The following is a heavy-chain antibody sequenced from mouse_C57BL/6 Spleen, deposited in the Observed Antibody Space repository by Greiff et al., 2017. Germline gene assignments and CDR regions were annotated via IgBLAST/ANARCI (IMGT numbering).Heavy chain of an antibody. CDR3: ARSLIYYDYGEDDVGY. J-gene: IGHJ4*01. CDR1: GYTFTSYC. D-gene: IGHD2-4*01. V-gene: IGHV1-64*01. Sequence: VQLQQPGAELVKPGASVKLSCKASGYTFTSYCMHWVKQRPGQGLEWIGMIHPNSGSTNYNEKVKSKATLTVDKSSSTAYMRLSSLTSEDSAVYDCARSLIYYDYGEDDVGYWGKGTSVTVAS. CDR2: IHPNSGST.